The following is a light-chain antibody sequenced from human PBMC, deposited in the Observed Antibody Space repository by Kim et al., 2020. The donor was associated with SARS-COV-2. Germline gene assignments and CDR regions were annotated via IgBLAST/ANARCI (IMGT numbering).Light chain of an antibody. V-gene: IGKV3-15*01. CDR1: QSISTN. J-gene: IGKJ2*01. CDR3: QQYNNWTVT. Sequence: ETLMTQSPATVSVSPGEGVTVSCRASQSISTNLAWYQAKPGQAPRLLIYEVSTRATGLPARFSGSGSGTEFTLTISSLQSEDFAVYYCQQYNNWTVTFGQGTKLEIK. CDR2: EVS.